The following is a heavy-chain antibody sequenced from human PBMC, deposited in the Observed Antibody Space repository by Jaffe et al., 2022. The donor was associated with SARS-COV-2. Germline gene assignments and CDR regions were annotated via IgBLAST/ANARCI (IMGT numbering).Heavy chain of an antibody. CDR1: GFTFSSYG. V-gene: IGHV3-30*18. J-gene: IGHJ4*02. CDR2: ISYDGSNK. Sequence: QVQLVESGGGVVQPGRSLRLSCAASGFTFSSYGMHWVRQAPGKGLEWVAVISYDGSNKYYADSVKGRFTISRDNSKNTLYLQMNSLRAEDTAVYYCAKEQGYCTNGVCYTQHWYFDYWGQGTLVTVSS. CDR3: AKEQGYCTNGVCYTQHWYFDY. D-gene: IGHD2-8*01.